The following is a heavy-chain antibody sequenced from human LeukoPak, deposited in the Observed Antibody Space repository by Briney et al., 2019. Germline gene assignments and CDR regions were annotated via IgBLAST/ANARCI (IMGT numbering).Heavy chain of an antibody. D-gene: IGHD6-13*01. CDR3: AKFSSSWYVASCDY. CDR2: IIPILGIA. J-gene: IGHJ4*02. V-gene: IGHV1-69*02. CDR1: GGTFSSYT. Sequence: GSSVRVSCKASGGTFSSYTISWVRQAPGQGLEWMGRIIPILGIANYAQKFQGRVTITADKSTSTAYMELSSLRSEDTAVYYCAKFSSSWYVASCDYWGQGTLVTVSS.